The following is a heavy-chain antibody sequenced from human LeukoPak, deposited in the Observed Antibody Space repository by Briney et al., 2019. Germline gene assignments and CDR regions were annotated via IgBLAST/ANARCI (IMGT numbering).Heavy chain of an antibody. J-gene: IGHJ4*02. Sequence: LETLSLTCTVSGGSISSSSYYWGWIRQPPGKGLEWIGSIYYSGSTYYNPSLKSRVTISVDTSKNQFSLKLSSVTAADTAVYYCASYTRWLNGDYWGQGTLVTVSS. CDR1: GGSISSSSYY. V-gene: IGHV4-39*01. CDR3: ASYTRWLNGDY. D-gene: IGHD5-24*01. CDR2: IYYSGST.